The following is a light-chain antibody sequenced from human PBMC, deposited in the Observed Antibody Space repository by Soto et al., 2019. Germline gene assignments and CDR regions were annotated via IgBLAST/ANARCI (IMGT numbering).Light chain of an antibody. Sequence: EIVLTQSPGTLSLSPGERATLSCRAXXSVSSSYLAWYQQKPGQAPRLLIYGASSRATGIPDRFSGSGSGTDFTLTISRLEPEDFAVYYCQQYGSSPWTFGQGTKVEIK. J-gene: IGKJ1*01. CDR2: GAS. V-gene: IGKV3-20*01. CDR3: QQYGSSPWT. CDR1: XSVSSSY.